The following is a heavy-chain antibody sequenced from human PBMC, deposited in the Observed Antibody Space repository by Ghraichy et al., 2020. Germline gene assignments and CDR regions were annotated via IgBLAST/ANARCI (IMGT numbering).Heavy chain of an antibody. J-gene: IGHJ3*01. D-gene: IGHD1-26*01. CDR2: VSSSGST. CDR1: GDSISRSRSH. CDR3: ARDVQWELLSAAFDL. Sequence: SETLSLTCTVSGDSISRSRSHWSWIRQPAGKGLEWIGRVSSSGSTIYNPSLENRVSISMDTSKNHFSLNLRSVTATETARYYCARDVQWELLSAAFDLWGQGTMVTVSS. V-gene: IGHV4-61*02.